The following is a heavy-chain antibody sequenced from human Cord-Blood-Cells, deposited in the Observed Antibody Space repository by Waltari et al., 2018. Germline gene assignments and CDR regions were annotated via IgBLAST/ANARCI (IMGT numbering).Heavy chain of an antibody. CDR1: GGSISSSSYY. J-gene: IGHJ4*02. Sequence: QLQLQESGPGLVKPSETLSLTCTVSGGSISSSSYYWGWIRQPPGKGLEWIGSIYSSGSTYYNPSLKSRVTISVDTSKNQFSLKLSSVTAADTAVYYCARHPDYGDYVSYYFDYWGQGTLVTVSS. CDR2: IYSSGST. CDR3: ARHPDYGDYVSYYFDY. V-gene: IGHV4-39*01. D-gene: IGHD4-17*01.